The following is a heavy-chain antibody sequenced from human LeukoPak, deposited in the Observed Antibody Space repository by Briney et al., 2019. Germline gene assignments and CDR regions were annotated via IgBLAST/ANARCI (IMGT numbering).Heavy chain of an antibody. J-gene: IGHJ6*03. V-gene: IGHV4-59*01. D-gene: IGHD3-10*01. Sequence: SETLSLTCTVSGGSISSYYWSWIRQPPGKGLEWVGHIYYSGITNYNPSLKSRVTISVDTSKNQFSLKLSSVTAADTAVYYCARERSGSGTIIRRGYYYYYMDVWGKGTTVTISS. CDR2: IYYSGIT. CDR3: ARERSGSGTIIRRGYYYYYMDV. CDR1: GGSISSYY.